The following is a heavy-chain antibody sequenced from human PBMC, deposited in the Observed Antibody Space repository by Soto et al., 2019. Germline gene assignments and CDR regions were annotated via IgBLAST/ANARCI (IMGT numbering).Heavy chain of an antibody. CDR2: MNPNSGNT. V-gene: IGHV1-8*01. J-gene: IGHJ5*02. CDR1: GYTFTSYD. Sequence: ASVKVSCKASGYTFTSYDINWVRQATGQGLEWMGWMNPNSGNTGYAQKFQGRVTMTRNTSISTAYMELSSLRSEDTAVYYCARLPRFKQYYDFWSGYYSDPQRPYIWFDPWGQGILVTVSS. D-gene: IGHD3-3*01. CDR3: ARLPRFKQYYDFWSGYYSDPQRPYIWFDP.